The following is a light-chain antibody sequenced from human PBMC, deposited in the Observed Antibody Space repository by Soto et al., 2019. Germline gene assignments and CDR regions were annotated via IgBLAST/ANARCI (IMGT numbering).Light chain of an antibody. Sequence: QSVLIQPPSASGTPGQRVTVSGSGGSSNIGSYTVNWYQQLPGAAPKLLIYSNSQRPSGVPDRFSASKSGTSASLAISGLQSEDEAEYYCAAWDDSLNGYVFGPGTKLTVL. CDR3: AAWDDSLNGYV. J-gene: IGLJ1*01. V-gene: IGLV1-44*01. CDR1: SSNIGSYT. CDR2: SNS.